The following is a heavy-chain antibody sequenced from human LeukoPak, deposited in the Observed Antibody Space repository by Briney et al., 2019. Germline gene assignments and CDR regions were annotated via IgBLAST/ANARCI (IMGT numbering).Heavy chain of an antibody. D-gene: IGHD4-17*01. J-gene: IGHJ4*02. CDR2: INACNGNT. CDR3: ARDGYYGDSLDY. V-gene: IGHV1-3*01. CDR1: GYTFTSYA. Sequence: ASVKVSCKASGYTFTSYAMHWVRQAPGQRLEWMGWINACNGNTKYSQKFQGRVTITRDTSASTAYMELSSLRSEDTAVYYCARDGYYGDSLDYWGQGTLVTVSS.